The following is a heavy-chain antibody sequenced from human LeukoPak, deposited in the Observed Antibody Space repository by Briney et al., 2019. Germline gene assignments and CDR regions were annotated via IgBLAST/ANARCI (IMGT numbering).Heavy chain of an antibody. V-gene: IGHV4-4*07. CDR2: IYTSGST. J-gene: IGHJ6*03. CDR3: ARAMIGNGPLLLYYYYYMDV. D-gene: IGHD3-10*01. CDR1: GGSISSYY. Sequence: KPSETLSLTCTVSGGSISSYYWSWIRQPAGKGLEWIGRIYTSGSTNYNPSLKSRVTMSVDTSKNQLSLKLSSVTAADTAVYYCARAMIGNGPLLLYYYYYMDVWGKGTTVTVSS.